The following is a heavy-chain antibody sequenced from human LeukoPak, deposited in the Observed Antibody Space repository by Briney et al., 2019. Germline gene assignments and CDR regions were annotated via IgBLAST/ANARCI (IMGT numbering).Heavy chain of an antibody. J-gene: IGHJ4*02. CDR1: GFIFSNYG. D-gene: IGHD3-22*01. CDR3: ARAPYDSNGFYYRGLDY. CDR2: IWADGSEK. V-gene: IGHV3-33*01. Sequence: GGSLRLSCAASGFIFSNYGMHWVRQAPGKGLEWVAVIWADGSEKYYADSVKGRFTISRDNSKNTLYVQMNSLRVEDTAVYYCARAPYDSNGFYYRGLDYWGQGTLVTASS.